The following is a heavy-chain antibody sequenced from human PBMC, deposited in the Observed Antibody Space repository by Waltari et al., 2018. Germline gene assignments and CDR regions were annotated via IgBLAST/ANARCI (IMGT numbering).Heavy chain of an antibody. D-gene: IGHD4-17*01. J-gene: IGHJ5*02. CDR1: GYTLTELS. V-gene: IGHV1-24*01. CDR2: FETEDGET. CDR3: ARGGDYGDYGWRDWFDP. Sequence: QVQLVQSGAEVKKPGASVKVSCKVSGYTLTELSMHWVRQAPGKGLEWMGGFETEDGETMYEQKFQGRVTMTEDTSTDTAYMERSSLRSEDTAVDYCARGGDYGDYGWRDWFDPWGQGTLVTVSS.